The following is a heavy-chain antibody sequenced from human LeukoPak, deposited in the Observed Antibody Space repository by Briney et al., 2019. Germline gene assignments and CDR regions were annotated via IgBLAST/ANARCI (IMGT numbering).Heavy chain of an antibody. J-gene: IGHJ4*02. CDR3: AKDRNYYDSSGYVYYFDY. Sequence: PGGSLRLSCAASGFTFSSYAMSWVRQAPGKGLEWVSAMSGRGGSTYYADSVKGRFTISRDNSKNTLYLQMNSLRAEDTAVYYCAKDRNYYDSSGYVYYFDYWGQGTLVTVSS. CDR1: GFTFSSYA. CDR2: MSGRGGST. D-gene: IGHD3-22*01. V-gene: IGHV3-23*01.